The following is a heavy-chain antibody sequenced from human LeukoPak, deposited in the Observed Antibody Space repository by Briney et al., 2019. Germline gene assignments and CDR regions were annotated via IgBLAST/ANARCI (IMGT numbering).Heavy chain of an antibody. Sequence: ASVKVSCKASGYAFTGHYLQWVRQAPGQGLEWMGIINPSGGATSYAQKFQGRVTMTRDTSTSTVYMELSSLRSEDTAVYYCARWHSSSWQKFDYWGQGTRVTVSS. CDR1: GYAFTGHY. CDR3: ARWHSSSWQKFDY. CDR2: INPSGGAT. D-gene: IGHD6-13*01. J-gene: IGHJ4*02. V-gene: IGHV1-46*01.